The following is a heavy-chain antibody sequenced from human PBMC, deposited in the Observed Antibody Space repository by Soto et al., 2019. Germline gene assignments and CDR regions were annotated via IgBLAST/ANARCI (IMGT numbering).Heavy chain of an antibody. J-gene: IGHJ1*01. Sequence: PGGSLRLSCAASGFTVGSNYMSWVRQAPGKGLEWVSVIYSGGSTYYADSVKGRFTISRDNAKNSLYLQMNSLRDEDTAVYYCARDPDYYDSSGYYPEYFQHWGQGTLVTVSS. CDR3: ARDPDYYDSSGYYPEYFQH. D-gene: IGHD3-22*01. V-gene: IGHV3-66*01. CDR1: GFTVGSNY. CDR2: IYSGGST.